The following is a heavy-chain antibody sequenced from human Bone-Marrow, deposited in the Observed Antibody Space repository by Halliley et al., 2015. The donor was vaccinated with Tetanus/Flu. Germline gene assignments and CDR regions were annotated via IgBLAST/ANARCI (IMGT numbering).Heavy chain of an antibody. CDR2: TRSKVKSYST. CDR1: GFTLSDHY. D-gene: IGHD3-22*01. CDR3: ARYNYEINGGYRNGIDV. J-gene: IGHJ6*02. Sequence: SLRLSCEVSGFTLSDHYMDWVRQAPGKGLEWVGRTRSKVKSYSTEYAASVRGRFTISRDESKNSVNLQMNSLKTEDTAVYYCARYNYEINGGYRNGIDVWGQGTTVTVSS. V-gene: IGHV3-72*01.